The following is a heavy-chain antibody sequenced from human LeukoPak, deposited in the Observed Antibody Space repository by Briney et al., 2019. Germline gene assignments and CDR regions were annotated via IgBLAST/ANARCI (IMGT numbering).Heavy chain of an antibody. J-gene: IGHJ4*02. CDR2: INHSGST. D-gene: IGHD3-22*01. Sequence: ASETLSLTCAVYGGSFSGYYWSWIRQPPGKGLEWIGEINHSGSTNYNPSLKSRVTISVDTSKNQFSLKLSSVTAADTAVYYCASTTYYYDSSGYYFLDYWGQGTLVTVSS. CDR1: GGSFSGYY. CDR3: ASTTYYYDSSGYYFLDY. V-gene: IGHV4-34*01.